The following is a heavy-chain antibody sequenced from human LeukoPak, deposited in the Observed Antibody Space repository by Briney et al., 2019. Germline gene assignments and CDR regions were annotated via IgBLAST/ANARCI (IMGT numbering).Heavy chain of an antibody. CDR2: INHSGST. J-gene: IGHJ5*02. D-gene: IGHD3-10*01. V-gene: IGHV4-34*01. CDR3: ARVLLNDNWFDP. Sequence: PSETLSLTCAVYGGSFSGYYWSWIRQPPGKGLEWIGEINHSGSTNYNPSLKSRVTISVDTSKNQFSLKLSSVTAADTAVYYCARVLLNDNWFDPWGQGTLVTVSS. CDR1: GGSFSGYY.